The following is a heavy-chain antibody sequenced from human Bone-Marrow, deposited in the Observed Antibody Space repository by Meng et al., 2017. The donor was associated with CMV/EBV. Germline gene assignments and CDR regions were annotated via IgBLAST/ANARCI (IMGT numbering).Heavy chain of an antibody. V-gene: IGHV3-11*01. CDR3: AKKVSGNAPLDY. J-gene: IGHJ4*02. Sequence: GGSLRLSCAASGFTFSDYYMSWIRQAPGKGLEWVSYISSSGSTIYYADSVKGRFTISRDNAKNTVYLQMNSLRADDTAVYYCAKKVSGNAPLDYWGQGTLVTVSS. CDR2: ISSSGSTI. D-gene: IGHD5/OR15-5a*01. CDR1: GFTFSDYY.